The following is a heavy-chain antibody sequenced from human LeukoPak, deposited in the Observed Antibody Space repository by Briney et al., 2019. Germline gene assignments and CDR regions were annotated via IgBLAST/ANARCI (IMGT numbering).Heavy chain of an antibody. CDR3: ATRGAPGYYYGMDV. D-gene: IGHD1-26*01. CDR2: ISTSGTT. V-gene: IGHV3-66*01. Sequence: GGSLRLSCAASGFTVSSNYMSWVRQAPGKGLERVSIISTSGTTSYADSVKGRFAISRDNSRNTLYLQMNSLRAEDTAVYYCATRGAPGYYYGMDVWGQGTTVTVSS. CDR1: GFTVSSNY. J-gene: IGHJ6*02.